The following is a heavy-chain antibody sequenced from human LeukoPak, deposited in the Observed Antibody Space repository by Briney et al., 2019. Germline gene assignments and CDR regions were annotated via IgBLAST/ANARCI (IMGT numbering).Heavy chain of an antibody. Sequence: PVKVSCKASGGTFSSYAISWVRQAPGQGLEWMGRIIPIFGTANYAQKFQGRVTITTDESTSTAYMELSSLRSEDTAVYYCASTTIAAADHFDYWGQGTRVTVSS. V-gene: IGHV1-69*05. CDR2: IIPIFGTA. CDR3: ASTTIAAADHFDY. J-gene: IGHJ4*02. CDR1: GGTFSSYA. D-gene: IGHD6-13*01.